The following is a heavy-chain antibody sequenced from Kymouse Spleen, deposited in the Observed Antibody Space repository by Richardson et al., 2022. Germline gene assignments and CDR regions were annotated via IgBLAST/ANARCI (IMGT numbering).Heavy chain of an antibody. D-gene: IGHD6-19*01. J-gene: IGHJ6*02. CDR3: ARGGYSSGWYDYYYYGMDV. Sequence: QVQLVESGGGVVQPGRSLRLSCAASGFTFSSYGMHWVRQAPGKGLEWVAVIWYDGSNKYYADSVKGRFTISRDNSKNTLYLQMNSLRAEDTAVYYCARGGYSSGWYDYYYYGMDVWGQGTTVTVSS. V-gene: IGHV3-33*01. CDR2: IWYDGSNK. CDR1: GFTFSSYG.